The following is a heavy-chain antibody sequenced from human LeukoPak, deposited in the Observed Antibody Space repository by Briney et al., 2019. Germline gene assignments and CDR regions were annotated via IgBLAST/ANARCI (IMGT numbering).Heavy chain of an antibody. J-gene: IGHJ4*02. V-gene: IGHV4-59*11. CDR1: GDSKSYHK. CDR3: ARDDSSGYSYFDY. Sequence: PSETLSLTCTVSGDSKSYHKWSWIRQSPGKRLEWIGYIKQSGGTNYNPSLKSRVTISVDTSKNRFSLQLSSVTAADTAVYYCARDDSSGYSYFDYWGQGTLVTVSS. CDR2: IKQSGGT. D-gene: IGHD3-22*01.